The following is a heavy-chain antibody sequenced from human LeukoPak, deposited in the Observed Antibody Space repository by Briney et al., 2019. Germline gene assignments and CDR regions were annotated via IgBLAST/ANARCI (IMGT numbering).Heavy chain of an antibody. Sequence: GGSLRLSCAASGFTFSSYGMPWVRQAPGKGLEWVAVIWYDGSNKYYADSVKGRFTISRDNSKNTLYLQMNSLRAEDTAVYYCGPDDYGDCVPPWLGGQGTLVTVSS. J-gene: IGHJ4*02. CDR3: GPDDYGDCVPPWL. CDR1: GFTFSSYG. V-gene: IGHV3-33*01. D-gene: IGHD4-17*01. CDR2: IWYDGSNK.